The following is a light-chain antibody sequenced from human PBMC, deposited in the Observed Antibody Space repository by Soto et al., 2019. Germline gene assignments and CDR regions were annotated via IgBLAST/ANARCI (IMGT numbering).Light chain of an antibody. V-gene: IGLV2-14*03. J-gene: IGLJ1*01. CDR2: DVS. Sequence: QSALTQPASVSGSPGQSITISCIGTSSDVGAYNYVSWYQQHPDKVPKLIINDVSNRPSGVSIRFSGSESGNTASLIISELQAEDEADYYCTSYTTSSTYVFGTGTKLTVL. CDR1: SSDVGAYNY. CDR3: TSYTTSSTYV.